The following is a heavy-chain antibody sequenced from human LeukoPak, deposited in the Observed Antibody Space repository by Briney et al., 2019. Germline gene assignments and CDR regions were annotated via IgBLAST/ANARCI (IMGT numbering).Heavy chain of an antibody. CDR3: AKEDIVVVVAAIDY. J-gene: IGHJ4*02. V-gene: IGHV3-30*18. CDR2: ISYDGSNK. D-gene: IGHD2-15*01. CDR1: GFTFSSYG. Sequence: QAGGSLRLPCAASGFTFSSYGMHWVRQAPGKGLEWVAVISYDGSNKYYADSVKGRFTISRDNSKNTLYLQMNSLRAEDTAVYYCAKEDIVVVVAAIDYWGQGTLVTVSS.